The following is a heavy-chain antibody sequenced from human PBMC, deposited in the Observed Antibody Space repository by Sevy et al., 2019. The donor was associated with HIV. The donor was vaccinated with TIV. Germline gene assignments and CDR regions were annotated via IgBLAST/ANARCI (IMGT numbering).Heavy chain of an antibody. Sequence: GGSLRLSCAASRFTFSNFWMTWVRQAPGKGLEWVANIKQDGSEKYYVDSVRDRFTISRDNAKNSLYLQMNSLRAEDTAVYYCARWRTAITAFDIWGQGTMVTVSS. D-gene: IGHD5-18*01. J-gene: IGHJ3*02. CDR2: IKQDGSEK. CDR3: ARWRTAITAFDI. V-gene: IGHV3-7*01. CDR1: RFTFSNFW.